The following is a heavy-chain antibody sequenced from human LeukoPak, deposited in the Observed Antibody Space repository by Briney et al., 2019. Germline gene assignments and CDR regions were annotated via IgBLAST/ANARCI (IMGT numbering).Heavy chain of an antibody. Sequence: GGSLRLSCAASGFTFSSYEMNWVRQAPGKGLEWVSYISSSGSTIYYADSVKGRFTISRDNAKKSLFLQMNSLRAEDTAVYYCARDYGDYEPGRHHYYYYYMDVWGKGTTVTDSS. D-gene: IGHD4-17*01. CDR1: GFTFSSYE. CDR3: ARDYGDYEPGRHHYYYYYMDV. J-gene: IGHJ6*03. V-gene: IGHV3-48*03. CDR2: ISSSGSTI.